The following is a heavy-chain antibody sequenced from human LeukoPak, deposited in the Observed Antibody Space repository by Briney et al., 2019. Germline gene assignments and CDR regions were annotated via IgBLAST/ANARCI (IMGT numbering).Heavy chain of an antibody. CDR3: AKDLTGGGEFDP. Sequence: GGSLRLSCAASGFTFSSYGMHWVRQAPGRGLGGVAVISYDGSNKYYADSVKGRFTISRDNSKNTLYLQMNSLRAEDTAVYYCAKDLTGGGEFDPWGQGTLVTVSS. D-gene: IGHD3-16*01. J-gene: IGHJ5*02. CDR2: ISYDGSNK. V-gene: IGHV3-30*18. CDR1: GFTFSSYG.